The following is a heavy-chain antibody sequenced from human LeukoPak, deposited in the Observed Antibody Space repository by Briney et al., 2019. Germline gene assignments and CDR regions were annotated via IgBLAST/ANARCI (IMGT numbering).Heavy chain of an antibody. V-gene: IGHV3-48*02. CDR3: AREYSSSSGSVSDY. Sequence: GGSLRLSCAASGFTFSSDNMNWVRQAPGKGMEWVSYITSSSSTIYYADSVKGRFTISRDNAKNSLYLQMNSLRDEDTAVYYCAREYSSSSGSVSDYWGQGTLVTVSS. D-gene: IGHD6-6*01. J-gene: IGHJ4*02. CDR1: GFTFSSDN. CDR2: ITSSSSTI.